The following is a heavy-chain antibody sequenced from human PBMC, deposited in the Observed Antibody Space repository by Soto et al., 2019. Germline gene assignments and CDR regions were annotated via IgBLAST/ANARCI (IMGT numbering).Heavy chain of an antibody. V-gene: IGHV3-30-3*01. J-gene: IGHJ6*02. Sequence: QVQLVESGGGVVQPGRSLRLSCAASGFTFSSYAMHWVRQAPGKGLEWVAVISYDGSNKYYADSVKGRFTISRDNSKNTLYLQMNSLRAEDTAVYYCAREIAVAGTSYYYDGMDVWGQGTTVTVSS. CDR3: AREIAVAGTSYYYDGMDV. CDR2: ISYDGSNK. CDR1: GFTFSSYA. D-gene: IGHD6-19*01.